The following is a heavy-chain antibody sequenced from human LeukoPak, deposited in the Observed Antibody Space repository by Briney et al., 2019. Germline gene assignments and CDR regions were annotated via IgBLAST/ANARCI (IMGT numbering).Heavy chain of an antibody. J-gene: IGHJ6*02. CDR2: ISDDGITE. CDR1: GFTFSTYA. D-gene: IGHD3-10*01. Sequence: PGGSLRLSCAASGFTFSTYAIHWVRQAPGKGLEWVAVISDDGITEYYADSVKARFTISRDNSKNTLYLQMNSLRAEDTAVYYCARALFAGAFYGMDVWGQGTTVTVSS. V-gene: IGHV3-30-3*01. CDR3: ARALFAGAFYGMDV.